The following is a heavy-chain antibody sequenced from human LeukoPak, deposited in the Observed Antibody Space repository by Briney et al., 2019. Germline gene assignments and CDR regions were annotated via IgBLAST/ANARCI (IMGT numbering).Heavy chain of an antibody. CDR2: ISNSGGSA. CDR1: GFTFSNYA. J-gene: IGHJ4*02. V-gene: IGHV3-23*01. D-gene: IGHD3-16*02. Sequence: GGSLRLSCGASGFTFSNYAMSWVRQAPGKGPEWVSGISNSGGSAYYADSVKGRFTISRDNSRNTLYLQMNSLRAEDTAVYYCAKGLRLGELSSAFDYWGQGTLVTVSS. CDR3: AKGLRLGELSSAFDY.